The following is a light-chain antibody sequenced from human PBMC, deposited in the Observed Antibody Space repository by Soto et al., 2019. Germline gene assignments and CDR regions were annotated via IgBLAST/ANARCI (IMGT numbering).Light chain of an antibody. CDR3: QQYNIYSPWT. CDR1: QSISGW. Sequence: DIPMTQPPSTLSASVGDRVTITCRASQSISGWLAWYQQKPGKAPKLLIYKASNLQIGVPSRFSGGGSGTEFSLTISSLQPDDFATYYCQQYNIYSPWTFGQGTKVDIK. V-gene: IGKV1-5*03. CDR2: KAS. J-gene: IGKJ1*01.